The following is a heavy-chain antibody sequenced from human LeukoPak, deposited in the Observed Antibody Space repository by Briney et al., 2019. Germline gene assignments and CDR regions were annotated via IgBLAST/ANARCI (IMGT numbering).Heavy chain of an antibody. V-gene: IGHV4-59*01. D-gene: IGHD1-14*01. J-gene: IGHJ4*02. CDR1: GDSISGYY. CDR2: IYYSGTT. Sequence: SETLSLTCTVSGDSISGYYWNWIRQPPGKGLEWIGYIYYSGTTYYDPSLKSRLTLSVDTSKNQFSLSLSSVTAADTAVYYCARRARGNRAYFFDYWGQGILVTVSS. CDR3: ARRARGNRAYFFDY.